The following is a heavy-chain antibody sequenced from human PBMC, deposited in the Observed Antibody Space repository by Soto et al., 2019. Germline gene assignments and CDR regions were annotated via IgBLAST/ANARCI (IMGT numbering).Heavy chain of an antibody. Sequence: ASLKASCKASGYTFTSYGISWVRHAPGQGLEWMGWISAYNGNTNYAQKLQGRVTMTTDTSTSTAYMELRSLRSDDTAVYYCARSKRYSSGWEPRHYWGRGPLGTVSS. CDR1: GYTFTSYG. CDR3: ARSKRYSSGWEPRHY. D-gene: IGHD6-19*01. J-gene: IGHJ4*02. V-gene: IGHV1-18*04. CDR2: ISAYNGNT.